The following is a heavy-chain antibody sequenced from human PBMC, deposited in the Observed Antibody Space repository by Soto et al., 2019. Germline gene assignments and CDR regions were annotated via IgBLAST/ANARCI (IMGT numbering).Heavy chain of an antibody. CDR2: ISGSSSTI. Sequence: GGSLRLSCAASGFTFSSNSMKWVRQAPGKGLEWVSYISGSSSTIYYADSVKGRFTISRDNAKNSLYLQMNSLRDEDTAVYYCARDTGLITGSTSWDNGFDPWGKGSLVTVSS. J-gene: IGHJ5*02. CDR1: GFTFSSNS. D-gene: IGHD1-7*01. CDR3: ARDTGLITGSTSWDNGFDP. V-gene: IGHV3-48*02.